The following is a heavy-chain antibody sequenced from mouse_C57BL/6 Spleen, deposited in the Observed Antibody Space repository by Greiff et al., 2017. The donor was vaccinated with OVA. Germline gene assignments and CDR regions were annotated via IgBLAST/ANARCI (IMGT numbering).Heavy chain of an antibody. CDR3: AREGLRRSGDAMDY. CDR1: GYTFTSYW. Sequence: QVHVKQPGAELVKPGASVKLSCKASGYTFTSYWMHWVKQRPGRGLEWIGRIDPNSGGTKYTEKFKSKATLTVDKPSSTAYMQLSSLTSEDSAVYYCAREGLRRSGDAMDYWGQGTSVTVSS. V-gene: IGHV1-72*01. CDR2: IDPNSGGT. J-gene: IGHJ4*01. D-gene: IGHD2-4*01.